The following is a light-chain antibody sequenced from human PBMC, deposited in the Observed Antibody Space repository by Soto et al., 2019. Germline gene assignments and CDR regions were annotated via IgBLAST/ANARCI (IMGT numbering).Light chain of an antibody. CDR2: DAS. V-gene: IGKV3-20*01. J-gene: IGKJ4*01. CDR3: QQFSSYPLT. Sequence: EFVLTQSPGTLSLSPGERATLSCRASQTVRNNYLAWYQQKPGQAPRLLIYDASSRATGIPDRFSGGGSGTDFTLTISRLEPEDFAVYYCQQFSSYPLTFXGGTKFDIK. CDR1: QTVRNNY.